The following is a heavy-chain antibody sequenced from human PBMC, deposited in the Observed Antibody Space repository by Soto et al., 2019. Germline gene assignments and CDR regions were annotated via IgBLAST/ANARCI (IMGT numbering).Heavy chain of an antibody. CDR2: IYPGDSDT. Sequence: GESLKISCERSGYTFTNYWIGWVRQMPRKGLEWMGIIYPGDSDTRYSPSFQGQVTISADKSISTAYLQWSSLKASDTAMYYCARRGYSYGYDWYFDLWGRGTLVTVS. J-gene: IGHJ2*01. D-gene: IGHD5-18*01. CDR1: GYTFTNYW. V-gene: IGHV5-51*01. CDR3: ARRGYSYGYDWYFDL.